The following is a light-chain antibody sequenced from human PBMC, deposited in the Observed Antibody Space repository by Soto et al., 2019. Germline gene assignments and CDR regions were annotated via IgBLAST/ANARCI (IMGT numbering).Light chain of an antibody. J-gene: IGKJ1*01. CDR2: DAS. V-gene: IGKV1-5*01. CDR3: QQYHNWPRT. CDR1: QSIHRW. Sequence: DIQMTQSPSTLSASVGDRVTITCRASQSIHRWLAWYQQKAGKAPKVLIYDASSLDSGVPSRFSGSGSGTEFTLTISSLQPDDFATYYCQQYHNWPRTFGQGTKVEVK.